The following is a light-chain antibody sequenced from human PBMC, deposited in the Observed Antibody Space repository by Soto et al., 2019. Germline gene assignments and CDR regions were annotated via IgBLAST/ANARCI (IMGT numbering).Light chain of an antibody. CDR3: SSYTRNTALV. J-gene: IGLJ1*01. Sequence: LTQPASVSGSPGQSITISCTGTSIDIGPYDYVSWYQQHPGKAPKLMIYEVTNRPSGVSHRFSGSKSGSTASLTISGLQAEDEADYYCSSYTRNTALVFGPGTKVT. V-gene: IGLV2-14*01. CDR2: EVT. CDR1: SIDIGPYDY.